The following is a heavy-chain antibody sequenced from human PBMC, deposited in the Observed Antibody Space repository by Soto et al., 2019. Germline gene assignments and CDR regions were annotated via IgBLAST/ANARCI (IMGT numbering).Heavy chain of an antibody. D-gene: IGHD2-2*01. CDR2: IIPIPGTA. CDR3: ARSQGSSTSLEIYYYYYYGMDV. V-gene: IGHV1-69*01. Sequence: QVPLVQSGAEVKKPGSSVKVSCKASGGTFSSYAISWVRQAPGQGLEWMGGIIPIPGTANYAQKFQGRVTITADESTSTAYMELSGLRSEDTAVYYCARSQGSSTSLEIYYYYYYGMDVWGQGTTVTVSS. CDR1: GGTFSSYA. J-gene: IGHJ6*02.